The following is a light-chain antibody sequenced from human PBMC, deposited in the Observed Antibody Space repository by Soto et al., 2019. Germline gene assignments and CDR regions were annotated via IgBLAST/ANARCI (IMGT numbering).Light chain of an antibody. CDR2: NDN. V-gene: IGLV1-47*02. Sequence: QSVLTQPPSPSGTPGQRVTISCSGSSSNIGSNYVYWYQQLPGTAPKLLIYNDNQRPSGVPDRFSGSKSGTSASLAITGLQAEDEADYYCQSYDSSLSGIFGGGTKLTVL. CDR1: SSNIGSNY. J-gene: IGLJ2*01. CDR3: QSYDSSLSGI.